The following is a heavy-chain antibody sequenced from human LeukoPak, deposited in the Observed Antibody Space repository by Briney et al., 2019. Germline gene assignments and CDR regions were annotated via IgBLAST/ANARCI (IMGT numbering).Heavy chain of an antibody. CDR1: GYTFTGYY. CDR2: INPESGAT. CDR3: ARDVPGYSSRFDF. V-gene: IGHV1-2*02. D-gene: IGHD6-13*01. J-gene: IGHJ4*02. Sequence: ASVKVSCKASGYTFTGYYMHWLRQAPGQGLEWMGWINPESGATKHAQKFQGRVTMTRDTSISTAYMELTSLRSDDTAVYYCARDVPGYSSRFDFWGQGTLATVSS.